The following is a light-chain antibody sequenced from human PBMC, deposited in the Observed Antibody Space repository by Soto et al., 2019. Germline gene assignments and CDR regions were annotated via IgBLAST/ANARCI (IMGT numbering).Light chain of an antibody. CDR3: QSYYNSDHVV. CDR2: EAH. CDR1: SGNIARTY. V-gene: IGLV6-57*04. J-gene: IGLJ2*01. Sequence: FMLTQPQSVSESPGKTGTISCTRSSGNIARTYVQWYQQRPGSAPTTVIYEAHQRPSGVPARFSGSIDISFNSASRSISGLQTEDEADYYCQSYYNSDHVVFGGGTKLTVL.